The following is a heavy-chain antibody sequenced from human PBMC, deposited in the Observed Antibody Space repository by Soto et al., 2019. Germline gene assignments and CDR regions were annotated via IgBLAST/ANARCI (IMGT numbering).Heavy chain of an antibody. CDR3: ARHWEGYSYGSNGMDV. J-gene: IGHJ6*02. Sequence: LSLTCTVSGGSISSYYWSWIRQPPGKGLEWIGYIYYSGSTNYNPSLKSRVTISVDTSKNQFSLKLSSVTAADTAVYYCARHWEGYSYGSNGMDVWGQGTTVTVSS. V-gene: IGHV4-59*08. CDR1: GGSISSYY. CDR2: IYYSGST. D-gene: IGHD5-18*01.